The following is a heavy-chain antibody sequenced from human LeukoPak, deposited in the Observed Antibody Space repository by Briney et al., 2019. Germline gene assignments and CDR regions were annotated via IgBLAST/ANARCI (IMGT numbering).Heavy chain of an antibody. V-gene: IGHV3-23*01. Sequence: GGSLRLSCAASGFTFSSYVMNWVRQAPGKGLEWVSAISGSGATTYYADSVRGRFTISRDNSKNTLYLQMNSLRAEDTAVYYCAKKGNTSRWYYFDYWGQGTLVTVSS. J-gene: IGHJ4*02. CDR2: ISGSGATT. D-gene: IGHD6-13*01. CDR1: GFTFSSYV. CDR3: AKKGNTSRWYYFDY.